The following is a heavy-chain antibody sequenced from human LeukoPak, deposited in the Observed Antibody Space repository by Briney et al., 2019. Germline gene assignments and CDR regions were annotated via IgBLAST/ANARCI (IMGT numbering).Heavy chain of an antibody. CDR2: IYYSGST. Sequence: SETLSLTCTVSGGSISSSSYYWGWIRQPPGKGLEWIVSIYYSGSTYYNPSLKSRITISVDTSKNQFSLKLSSVTAADTAVYYCARLRQLTNRRFIDYWGQGTLVTVSS. CDR1: GGSISSSSYY. J-gene: IGHJ4*02. CDR3: ARLRQLTNRRFIDY. V-gene: IGHV4-39*01. D-gene: IGHD2-2*01.